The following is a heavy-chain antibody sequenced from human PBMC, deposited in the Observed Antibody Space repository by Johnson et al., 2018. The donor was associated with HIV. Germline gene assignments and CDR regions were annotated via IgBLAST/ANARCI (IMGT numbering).Heavy chain of an antibody. D-gene: IGHD6-6*01. Sequence: QEQLVESGGGVVHPGRSLRVSCAASGFTFSDHAIHWVRQAPGKGLEWVAVISYDGSNKYYADSVKGRFTISRDNSKNTLYLQMNSLRAEDTAVYYCASLPIAARPPTDAFDIWGQGTMVTVSS. J-gene: IGHJ3*02. CDR1: GFTFSDHA. CDR3: ASLPIAARPPTDAFDI. V-gene: IGHV3-30*04. CDR2: ISYDGSNK.